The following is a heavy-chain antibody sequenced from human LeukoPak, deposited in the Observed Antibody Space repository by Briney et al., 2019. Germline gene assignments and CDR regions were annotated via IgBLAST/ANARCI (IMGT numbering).Heavy chain of an antibody. D-gene: IGHD4-17*01. CDR3: ARGGTYGDYRWFDP. CDR1: GGSISSYY. J-gene: IGHJ5*02. CDR2: LYYSGST. Sequence: PSETLSLTCTVSGGSISSYYWSWIRQPPGKGLEWIGYLYYSGSTNYNPYLKSLVTISVGNAKHQFSLKPISVTAADTAVYYCARGGTYGDYRWFDPWGQGTLVTVSS. V-gene: IGHV4-59*01.